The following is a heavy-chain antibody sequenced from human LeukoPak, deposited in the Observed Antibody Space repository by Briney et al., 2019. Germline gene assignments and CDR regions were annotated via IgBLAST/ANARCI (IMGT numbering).Heavy chain of an antibody. CDR2: IYYSGST. J-gene: IGHJ4*02. CDR1: GGSISSSSYY. Sequence: PSETLSLTCTVSGGSISSSSYYWGWVRQPPGKGLEWIGSIYYSGSTYYNPSLKSRVTISVDTSKNQFSLKLSSVTAADTAVYYCARREATFSSGWFHFDYWGQGTLDSVSS. V-gene: IGHV4-39*01. CDR3: ARREATFSSGWFHFDY. D-gene: IGHD6-19*01.